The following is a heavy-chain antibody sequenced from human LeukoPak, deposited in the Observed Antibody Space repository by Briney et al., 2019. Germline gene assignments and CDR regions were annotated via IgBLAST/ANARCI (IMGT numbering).Heavy chain of an antibody. CDR3: ARCDHFEVAATRDWYFDL. CDR2: IIPIFGSA. CDR1: GGTFSSYA. D-gene: IGHD2-15*01. V-gene: IGHV1-69*13. Sequence: SVKVSCKASGGTFSSYAISWVRQAPGQGLEWMGGIIPIFGSANYAQKFQGRVTITADESTSTAYMELSSLRSEDTAVYYCARCDHFEVAATRDWYFDLWGRGTLVTVSS. J-gene: IGHJ2*01.